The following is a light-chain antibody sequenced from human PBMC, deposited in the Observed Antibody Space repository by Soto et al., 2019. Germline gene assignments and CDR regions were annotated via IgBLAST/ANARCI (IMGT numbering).Light chain of an antibody. CDR2: DAS. Sequence: EIVLTQSPATVSLSPGERATLSCRASQSVSTYLAWYQQKPGQGPSLLIYDASSRATGIPARFSGSGSGTDFTLTISRPVPEDFAVSYCQQRSNWPSITFGQGKRLEIK. CDR1: QSVSTY. V-gene: IGKV3-11*01. J-gene: IGKJ5*01. CDR3: QQRSNWPSIT.